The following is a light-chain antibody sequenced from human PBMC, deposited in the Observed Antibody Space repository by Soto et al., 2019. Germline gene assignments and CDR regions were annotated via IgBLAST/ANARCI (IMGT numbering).Light chain of an antibody. J-gene: IGLJ1*01. V-gene: IGLV1-40*01. CDR2: GNS. CDR1: SSNIGAGYD. Sequence: QSVLTQPPSVSGAPGQRVTISCTGSSSNIGAGYDVHWYQQLPGTAPKLLIYGNSNRPSWVPDRFSGSKSGTSASLAITGLQAEDEADYYCQSYDSSLSGRPYVFGTGTKVTVL. CDR3: QSYDSSLSGRPYV.